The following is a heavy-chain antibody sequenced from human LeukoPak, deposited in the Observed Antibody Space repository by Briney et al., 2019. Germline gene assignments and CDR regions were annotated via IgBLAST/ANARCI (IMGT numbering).Heavy chain of an antibody. Sequence: HPGGSPRLSCAASGFTVSSTYMSWVRQAPGKGLEWVSVIYSGGNIYYIESVKGRFTISRDTSKNTLYLQMNSLRAEDTAVYYCARSWLGNGWFDPWGQGTLVTVSS. V-gene: IGHV3-53*01. D-gene: IGHD5-12*01. CDR3: ARSWLGNGWFDP. J-gene: IGHJ5*02. CDR2: IYSGGNI. CDR1: GFTVSSTY.